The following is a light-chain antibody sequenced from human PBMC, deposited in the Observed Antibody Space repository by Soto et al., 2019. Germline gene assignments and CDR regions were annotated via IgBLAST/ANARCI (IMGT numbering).Light chain of an antibody. CDR3: QQYNHWPPLT. CDR2: GAS. CDR1: QSVGRN. V-gene: IGKV3-15*01. Sequence: EIVMTQSPATLSVSPGDRATLSCRASQSVGRNLAWYQQKPGQAPRLLIYGASTRDTGIPARFSGSGSGTEFTLTISSRQSEDFAIYSCQQYNHWPPLTFGGGTKVEIK. J-gene: IGKJ4*01.